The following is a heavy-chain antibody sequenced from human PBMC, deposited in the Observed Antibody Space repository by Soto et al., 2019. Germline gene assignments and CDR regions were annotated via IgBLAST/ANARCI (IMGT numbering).Heavy chain of an antibody. CDR2: VSHTGSA. V-gene: IGHV4-34*01. CDR3: AVCDFSWRTCSGY. CDR1: GGSFTGYY. J-gene: IGHJ4*02. D-gene: IGHD2-8*01. Sequence: PSETLSRTCAVYGGSFTGYYWNWVRQYPGKGLEWIGDVSHTGSAKSNPSLKSRVAMSIAKSTNQFALTMNFVTDADTAVFYCAVCDFSWRTCSGYWGQGTLVTASS.